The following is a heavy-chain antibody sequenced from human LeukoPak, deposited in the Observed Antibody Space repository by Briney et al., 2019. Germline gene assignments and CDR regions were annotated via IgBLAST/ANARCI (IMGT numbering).Heavy chain of an antibody. CDR1: GFTFTSSA. V-gene: IGHV1-58*02. CDR2: IVVGSGNT. CDR3: AASYYDFWSGYPDAIDI. J-gene: IGHJ3*02. Sequence: GTSVKVSCKASGFTFTSSAMQWVRQARGQRLEWIGWIVVGSGNTNYAQKFQERVTITRDMSTSTAYMELSSLRSEDTAVYYCAASYYDFWSGYPDAIDIWGQGTMVTVSS. D-gene: IGHD3-3*01.